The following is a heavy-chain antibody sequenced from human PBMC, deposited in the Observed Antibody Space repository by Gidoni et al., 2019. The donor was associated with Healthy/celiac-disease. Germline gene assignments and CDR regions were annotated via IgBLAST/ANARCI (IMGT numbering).Heavy chain of an antibody. D-gene: IGHD1-26*01. CDR2: LDPEDGET. J-gene: IGHJ6*03. CDR3: ATLLGATGGQQPPTYYYYMDV. Sequence: QVQLVQSGAEVKKPGASVKVACKVSGYTLHELSMHWVRQAPGKGLEWMGGLDPEDGETIYAQKFQGRVTMTEDTSTDTAYMELSSLRSEDTAVYYCATLLGATGGQQPPTYYYYMDVWGKGTTVTVSS. CDR1: GYTLHELS. V-gene: IGHV1-24*01.